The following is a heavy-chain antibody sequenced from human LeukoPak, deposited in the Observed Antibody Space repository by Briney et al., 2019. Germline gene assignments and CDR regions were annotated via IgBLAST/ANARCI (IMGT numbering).Heavy chain of an antibody. CDR2: VNPHSGGT. J-gene: IGHJ4*02. V-gene: IGHV1-2*02. CDR3: ARDLTHRRNYDNSGYQIVPAF. CDR1: GYTFTDYY. Sequence: ASVKVSCKTSGYTFTDYYIHWVRQAPGQGLEFMGWVNPHSGGTSYAAKFRGRVTLTRDTSTTTSYMDLSSLTSDDTAVYYCARDLTHRRNYDNSGYQIVPAFWGQGTLVTVPS. D-gene: IGHD3-22*01.